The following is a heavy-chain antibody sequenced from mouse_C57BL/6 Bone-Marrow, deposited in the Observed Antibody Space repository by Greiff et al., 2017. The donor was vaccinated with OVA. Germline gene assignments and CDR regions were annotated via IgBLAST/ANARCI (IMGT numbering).Heavy chain of an antibody. CDR3: ARDPSLGLYAMDY. D-gene: IGHD4-1*01. V-gene: IGHV3-1*01. CDR1: GYSITSGYD. Sequence: VQLQQSGPGMVKPSQSLSLTCTVTGYSITSGYDWHWIRHFPGNKLEWMGYISYSGSTNYNPSLKSRISITHDTSKNHFFLKLNSVTTEDTAMYYCARDPSLGLYAMDYWGQGTSVTVSS. CDR2: ISYSGST. J-gene: IGHJ4*01.